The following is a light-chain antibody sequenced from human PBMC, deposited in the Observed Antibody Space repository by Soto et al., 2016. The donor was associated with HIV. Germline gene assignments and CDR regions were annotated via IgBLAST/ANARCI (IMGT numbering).Light chain of an antibody. J-gene: IGKJ3*01. CDR2: LGS. Sequence: DIVMTQSPLSLPVTPGEPASVSCRSSQSLLHRNGYDYLNWYLQKPGQSPQLLIYLGSNRASGVPDRFSGAGSGTDFALKISRVEAEDVGIYYCMQSIQLPLTFGPGTKVDIK. CDR3: MQSIQLPLT. V-gene: IGKV2-28*01. CDR1: QSLLHRNGYDY.